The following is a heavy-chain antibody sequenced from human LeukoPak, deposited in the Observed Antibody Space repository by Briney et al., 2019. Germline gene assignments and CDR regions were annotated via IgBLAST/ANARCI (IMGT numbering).Heavy chain of an antibody. D-gene: IGHD6-6*01. CDR1: GGSISSSSYY. Sequence: SETLSLTCTVSGGSISSSSYYWGWIRQPPGKGLEWIGSIYYSGSTYYNPSLKSRVTISVDTSKNQFSLKLSSVTAADTAVYYCARDIAARRAFDIWGQGTMVTVSS. CDR2: IYYSGST. V-gene: IGHV4-39*07. J-gene: IGHJ3*02. CDR3: ARDIAARRAFDI.